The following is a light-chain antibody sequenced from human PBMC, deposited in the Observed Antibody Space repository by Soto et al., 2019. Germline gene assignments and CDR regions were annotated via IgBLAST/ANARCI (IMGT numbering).Light chain of an antibody. CDR2: KAS. CDR3: QQYNNWPRGT. J-gene: IGKJ1*01. V-gene: IGKV1-5*03. Sequence: DIQMTQSPSTVSASVGDRVTITCRASQSISSWLAWYQQKSGTAPKLLIYKASSLEGGVPSRFSGSGSETEFTLTIGSLQPDDFATYYCQQYNNWPRGTFGQGTKVEIK. CDR1: QSISSW.